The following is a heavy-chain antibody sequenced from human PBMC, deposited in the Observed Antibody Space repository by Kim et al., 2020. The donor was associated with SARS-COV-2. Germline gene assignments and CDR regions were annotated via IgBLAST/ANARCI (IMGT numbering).Heavy chain of an antibody. Sequence: ASVKVSCKASGYTFTSYFIHWVRQAPGQGLEWMGWINPISGGTNYSQKFQGRVTITRDTSISTAYMELSRLRSDDTAVYYCARSQLCTPIDIWGEGTLDT. CDR1: GYTFTSYF. V-gene: IGHV1-2*02. CDR2: INPISGGT. D-gene: IGHD5-18*01. J-gene: IGHJ3*02. CDR3: ARSQLCTPIDI.